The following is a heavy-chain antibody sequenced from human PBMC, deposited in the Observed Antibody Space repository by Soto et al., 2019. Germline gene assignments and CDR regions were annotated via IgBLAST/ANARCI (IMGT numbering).Heavy chain of an antibody. D-gene: IGHD6-19*01. CDR3: TRGSGWYYF. CDR2: MYYSGST. Sequence: SETLSLTCTVSGGSISNYYWSWIRQPPGKGLEWIGYMYYSGSTNYNPSLMSRVTMSVDTSKNQFSLKLSSVIAADTAVYYCTRGSGWYYFWGQGTLVTVSS. CDR1: GGSISNYY. J-gene: IGHJ4*02. V-gene: IGHV4-59*01.